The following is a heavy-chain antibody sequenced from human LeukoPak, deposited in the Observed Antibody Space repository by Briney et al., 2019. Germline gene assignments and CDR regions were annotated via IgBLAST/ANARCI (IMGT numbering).Heavy chain of an antibody. V-gene: IGHV1-69*13. Sequence: SVKVSCKASGGTFSSYAISWVRQAPGQGLEWMGGIIPIFGTANYAQKFQGRVTITADESTSTAYMELSSLRSEDTAVYYCARAPLDYYYDSSGYYYLDYWGQGTLVTVSS. CDR1: GGTFSSYA. D-gene: IGHD3-22*01. J-gene: IGHJ4*02. CDR2: IIPIFGTA. CDR3: ARAPLDYYYDSSGYYYLDY.